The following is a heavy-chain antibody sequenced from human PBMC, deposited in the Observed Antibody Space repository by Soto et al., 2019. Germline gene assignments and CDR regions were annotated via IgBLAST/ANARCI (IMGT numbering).Heavy chain of an antibody. Sequence: SETLSLTCTVSGGSISSYYWSWIRQPPGKGLEWIGYIYYSGSTNYNPSLKSRVTISVDTSKNQFSLKLSSVTAADTAVYYCARVKERTTGLDYWGQGTLVTVSS. J-gene: IGHJ4*02. CDR1: GGSISSYY. CDR2: IYYSGST. D-gene: IGHD4-17*01. V-gene: IGHV4-59*01. CDR3: ARVKERTTGLDY.